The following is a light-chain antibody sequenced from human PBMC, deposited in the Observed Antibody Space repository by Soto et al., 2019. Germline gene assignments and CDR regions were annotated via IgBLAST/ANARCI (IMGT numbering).Light chain of an antibody. CDR3: QQYGTSPYT. CDR1: QSVSSNY. CDR2: GAS. Sequence: PGERATLSCRASQSVSSNYLAWYQQKPGQAPRLLIYGASSRATGIPDRFSGSGSGTDFTLTISRLEPEDFAVYYCQQYGTSPYTFGQGTKLEI. V-gene: IGKV3-20*01. J-gene: IGKJ2*01.